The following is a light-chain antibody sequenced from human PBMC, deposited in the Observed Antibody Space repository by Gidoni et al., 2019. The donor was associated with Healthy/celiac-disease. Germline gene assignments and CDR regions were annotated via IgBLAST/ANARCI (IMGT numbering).Light chain of an antibody. J-gene: IGKJ4*01. CDR1: QSVSSY. V-gene: IGKV3D-11*02. Sequence: EIVLTQSPATLSLSPGERATLSCKASQSVSSYLAWYQQKPGQAPRLLIYDASNRATGIPARFSGSGPGTDFTLTISSLEPEDFAVYYCQQRSNWHPGLTFXGXTKVEIK. CDR3: QQRSNWHPGLT. CDR2: DAS.